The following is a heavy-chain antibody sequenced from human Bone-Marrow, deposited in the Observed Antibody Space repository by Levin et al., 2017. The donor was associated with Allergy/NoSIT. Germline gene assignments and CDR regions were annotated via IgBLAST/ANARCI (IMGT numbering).Heavy chain of an antibody. CDR3: ARRMRPVWYETGASYTFDY. CDR1: GASISSGTYY. D-gene: IGHD6-13*01. J-gene: IGHJ4*02. CDR2: FSYNGDT. V-gene: IGHV4-39*01. Sequence: PSETLSLTCTVSGASISSGTYYWGWIRQPPGKGLEWIGTFSYNGDTYYNPSLKSRVTISADTSNNQFSLRLSSVTAADTAVYYCARRMRPVWYETGASYTFDYWGQGPLVTVSS.